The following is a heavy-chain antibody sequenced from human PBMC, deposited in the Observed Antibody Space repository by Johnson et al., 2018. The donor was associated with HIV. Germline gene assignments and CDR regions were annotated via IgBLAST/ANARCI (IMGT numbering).Heavy chain of an antibody. J-gene: IGHJ3*01. D-gene: IGHD4-17*01. V-gene: IGHV3-9*01. CDR2: ISWNSGSL. CDR1: GFTFDDYG. Sequence: VQLVESGGGVVQPGRSLRLSCAASGFTFDDYGMSWVRQAPGKGLEWVSGISWNSGSLTYADSVKGRFTVSRDNAKKSLYLQMDSLSSEDTALYYCASSRANDYGIPDAFPVWGQGTMVTVSS. CDR3: ASSRANDYGIPDAFPV.